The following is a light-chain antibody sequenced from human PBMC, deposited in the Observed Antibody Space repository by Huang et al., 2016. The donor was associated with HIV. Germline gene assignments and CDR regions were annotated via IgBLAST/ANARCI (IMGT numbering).Light chain of an antibody. CDR3: MQTLQTPYT. V-gene: IGKV2-28*01. Sequence: DIVMTQSPLSLPVTPGEPASISCRSSPTLLNNNGYNYLDWYLQKPGQSPHLLIYLGSTRASGVPDRFSGSGSGTDFTLKISRVEAEDVGVYYCMQTLQTPYTFGQGTRLEI. J-gene: IGKJ2*01. CDR2: LGS. CDR1: PTLLNNNGYNY.